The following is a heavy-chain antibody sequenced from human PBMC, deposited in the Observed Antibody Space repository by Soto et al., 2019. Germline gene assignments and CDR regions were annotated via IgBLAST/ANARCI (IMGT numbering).Heavy chain of an antibody. CDR2: ITPIFGTT. CDR3: ARLPRVMLPTLEGGLDF. Sequence: VQLVQSGAEVKKAGSSVKVSCKSSGGTFSSYVISWVRQAPGRGLEWMGGITPIFGTTNYAQKFEGRVTITADESTTTAYLELNSLISEDTAVYYCARLPRVMLPTLEGGLDFWGQATTVTVFS. V-gene: IGHV1-69*12. D-gene: IGHD3-10*02. J-gene: IGHJ6*02. CDR1: GGTFSSYV.